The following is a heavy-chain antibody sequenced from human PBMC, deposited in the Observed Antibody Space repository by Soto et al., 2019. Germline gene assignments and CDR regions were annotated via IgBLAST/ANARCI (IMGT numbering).Heavy chain of an antibody. CDR3: VRQGRYGDYIGV. Sequence: QVQLQESGPRLVKPSETLSLTCTVSGGSISIYYWSWIRQSPGKGLEWIGYIHYSGSTNYNPSLKSRVTMXVGXSKHLFYLKLSSVTAADTAVYYCVRQGRYGDYIGVWGQGTTVTVSS. CDR1: GGSISIYY. V-gene: IGHV4-59*01. D-gene: IGHD4-17*01. CDR2: IHYSGST. J-gene: IGHJ6*02.